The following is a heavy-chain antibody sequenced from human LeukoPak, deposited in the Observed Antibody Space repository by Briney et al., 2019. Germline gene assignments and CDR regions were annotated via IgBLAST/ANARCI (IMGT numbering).Heavy chain of an antibody. CDR1: GYTFTSNY. CDR3: AKDRGPVDTAMARIYWYFDL. Sequence: ASVKVSCKSFGYTFTSNYMHWVRQAPGQGPEWMGVISPSGASTTYAQTFQGRVILTRDMSTSTDYLELSSLRAEDTAVYYCAKDRGPVDTAMARIYWYFDLWGRGTLVTVSS. V-gene: IGHV1-46*01. D-gene: IGHD5-18*01. CDR2: ISPSGAST. J-gene: IGHJ2*01.